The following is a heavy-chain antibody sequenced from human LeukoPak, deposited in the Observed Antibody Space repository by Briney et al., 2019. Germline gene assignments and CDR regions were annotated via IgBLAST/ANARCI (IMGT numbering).Heavy chain of an antibody. CDR3: ASVLFPSGPTHCFDP. CDR1: GYIFSGHY. Sequence: ASVKVSCKASGYIFSGHYIQWVRQAPGQGLEWMGWINPASGGTNNAQKFHGRVTMTTDTSISTLYMELNSLRSDDTAVYYCASVLFPSGPTHCFDPWGQGTLVTVSS. J-gene: IGHJ5*02. CDR2: INPASGGT. D-gene: IGHD2-21*01. V-gene: IGHV1-2*02.